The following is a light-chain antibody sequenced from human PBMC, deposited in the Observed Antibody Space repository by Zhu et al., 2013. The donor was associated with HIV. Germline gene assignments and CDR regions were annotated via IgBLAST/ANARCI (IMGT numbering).Light chain of an antibody. J-gene: IGLJ2*01. CDR1: SSDVGAYNY. CDR2: EVS. CDR3: SSYAGSSNSLX. Sequence: QSALTQPPSASGSPGQSVTISCTGTSSDVGAYNYVSWYQQHPGKAPKLLIYEVSRRPSGVPARFSGSKSGNMASLTVSGLQAGDEADYYCSSYAGSSNSLXFGGGTTVTVL. V-gene: IGLV2-8*01.